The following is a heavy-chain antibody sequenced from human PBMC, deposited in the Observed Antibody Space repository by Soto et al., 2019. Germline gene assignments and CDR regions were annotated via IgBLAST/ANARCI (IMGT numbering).Heavy chain of an antibody. CDR2: INHSGST. CDR3: AKGETNHYYYYYMDV. D-gene: IGHD3-16*01. J-gene: IGHJ6*03. CDR1: GGSFSGYY. Sequence: PSETLSLTCAVFGGSFSGYYWIWIRPPPGKGLEWIGEINHSGSTNYNPSLKSRVTISVETSKNQFSLKLSSVTAADTAVYYCAKGETNHYYYYYMDVWGKGTTVTVSS. V-gene: IGHV4-34*01.